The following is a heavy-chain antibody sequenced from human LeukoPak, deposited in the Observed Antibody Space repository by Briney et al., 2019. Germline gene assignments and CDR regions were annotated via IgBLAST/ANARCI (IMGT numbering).Heavy chain of an antibody. V-gene: IGHV4-39*07. J-gene: IGHJ6*02. Sequence: SETLSLTCTVSGGSISSSSYYWGWIRQPPGKGLEWIGSIYYSGSTYYNPSLKSRVTISVDTSKNQFSLKLSSVTAADTAVYYCARVAAAGNYYGMDVWGQGTTVTVSS. CDR3: ARVAAAGNYYGMDV. D-gene: IGHD6-13*01. CDR1: GGSISSSSYY. CDR2: IYYSGST.